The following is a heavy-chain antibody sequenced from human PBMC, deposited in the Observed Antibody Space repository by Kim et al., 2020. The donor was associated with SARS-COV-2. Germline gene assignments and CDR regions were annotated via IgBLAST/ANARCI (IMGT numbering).Heavy chain of an antibody. CDR1: GGSISSSSYY. CDR3: ARHPQLRYFDWLLLAGCYFDY. V-gene: IGHV4-39*01. Sequence: SETLSLTCTVSGGSISSSSYYWGWIRQPPGKGLEWIGSIYYSGSTYYNPSLKSRVTISVDTSKNQFSLKLSSVTAADTAVYYCARHPQLRYFDWLLLAGCYFDYWGQGTLVTVSS. J-gene: IGHJ4*02. D-gene: IGHD3-9*01. CDR2: IYYSGST.